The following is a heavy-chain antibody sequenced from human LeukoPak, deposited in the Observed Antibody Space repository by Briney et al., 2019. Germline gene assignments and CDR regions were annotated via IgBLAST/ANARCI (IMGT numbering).Heavy chain of an antibody. CDR2: ISYDGSNK. J-gene: IGHJ2*01. CDR3: GRDRASYGLNWNFDL. D-gene: IGHD5-18*01. V-gene: IGHV3-30*04. Sequence: PGGSLRLSCAASGFTFSSYAMHWVRQAPGKGLEWVAVISYDGSNKYHADSVKGRFTISRDNSKNTLYLQMNSLRPEDTAVFYCGRDRASYGLNWNFDLWGRGTLVTVSS. CDR1: GFTFSSYA.